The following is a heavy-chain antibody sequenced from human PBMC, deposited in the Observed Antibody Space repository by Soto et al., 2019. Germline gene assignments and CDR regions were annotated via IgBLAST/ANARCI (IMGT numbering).Heavy chain of an antibody. CDR1: GDSVSGNSAA. J-gene: IGHJ4*02. CDR3: ARGGIIGTPPDY. Sequence: SETLSLTCAISGDSVSGNSAAWNWIRQSPSRGLEWLGRTYYRSRWYNDYAVSVKSRITVTPDTSKNQFSLHLNSVTPEDTAMYFCARGGIIGTPPDYWGQGTQVTVSS. D-gene: IGHD1-7*01. CDR2: TYYRSRWYN. V-gene: IGHV6-1*01.